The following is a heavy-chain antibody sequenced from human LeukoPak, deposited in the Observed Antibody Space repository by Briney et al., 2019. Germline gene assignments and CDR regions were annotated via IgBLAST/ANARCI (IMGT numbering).Heavy chain of an antibody. Sequence: GGSLRLSCAASGFMFTTYSMSWVRQAPGKGLEWVSAIGGDGGSTYYADSVKGRFTISRDNAKDTPLLQMNSLRAEDTAVYYCAKASRQGAVARRLDYWGQGTLVTVSS. J-gene: IGHJ4*02. D-gene: IGHD6-19*01. CDR1: GFMFTTYS. CDR2: IGGDGGST. V-gene: IGHV3-23*01. CDR3: AKASRQGAVARRLDY.